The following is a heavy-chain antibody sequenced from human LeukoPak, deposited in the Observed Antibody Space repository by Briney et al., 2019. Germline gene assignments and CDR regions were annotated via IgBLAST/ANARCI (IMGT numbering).Heavy chain of an antibody. Sequence: SETLSLTCAVYGGSFSSYYWSWIRQPPGKGLEWIGEINHSGSTKYNPSLKSRVTISVDTSKNQFSLKLSSVTAADTAVYYCARGLTGTTSFDYWGQGTLVTVFS. CDR3: ARGLTGTTSFDY. J-gene: IGHJ4*02. CDR2: INHSGST. V-gene: IGHV4-34*01. D-gene: IGHD1-7*01. CDR1: GGSFSSYY.